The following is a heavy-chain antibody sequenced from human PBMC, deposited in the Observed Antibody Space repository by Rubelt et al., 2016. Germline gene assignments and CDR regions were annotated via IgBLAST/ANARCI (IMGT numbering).Heavy chain of an antibody. CDR2: ISYDGSNK. V-gene: IGHV3-30*14. J-gene: IGHJ4*02. D-gene: IGHD1-26*01. CDR1: GFTFSSYA. Sequence: GGKLVQPGRSLRLSCAASGFTFSSYAMHWVRQAPGKGLEWVAVISYDGSNKYYADSVKGRFTISRDNAKNTLYLQMNSLRADDTAVYYCARDLRGRQDYWGQGTLVTVSS. CDR3: ARDLRGRQDY.